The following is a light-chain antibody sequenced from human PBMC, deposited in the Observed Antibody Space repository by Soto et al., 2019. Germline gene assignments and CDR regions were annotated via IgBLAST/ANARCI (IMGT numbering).Light chain of an antibody. CDR3: QTFDSSLTISWV. CDR1: ISNIGRGYD. CDR2: GDS. V-gene: IGLV1-40*01. J-gene: IGLJ3*02. Sequence: QSVLTQPPSVSGAPGQRDTISCTGSISNIGRGYDVHWYQQLPGSAPRLLLSGDSNRPSGVPDRFSGSRSGPSASLAITGLQAEDEGDYYCQTFDSSLTISWVFGGGTKLTVL.